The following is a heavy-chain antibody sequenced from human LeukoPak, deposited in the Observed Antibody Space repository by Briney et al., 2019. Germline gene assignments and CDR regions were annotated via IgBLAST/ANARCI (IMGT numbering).Heavy chain of an antibody. Sequence: KFEGSLRLSCAASGFTLSDYYMSWIRQAPGKGLEWVSYISSSGSTIYYADSVKGRFTIPRDNAKNSLYLQMNSLRAEDTAVYYCARWGDYGDPGPYSQIDYWGQGTLVTVSS. D-gene: IGHD4-17*01. V-gene: IGHV3-11*01. CDR2: ISSSGSTI. J-gene: IGHJ4*02. CDR3: ARWGDYGDPGPYSQIDY. CDR1: GFTLSDYY.